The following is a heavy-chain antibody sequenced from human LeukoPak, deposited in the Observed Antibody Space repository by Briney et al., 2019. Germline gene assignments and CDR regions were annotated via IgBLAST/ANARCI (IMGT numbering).Heavy chain of an antibody. CDR3: ARGAWATRLAS. D-gene: IGHD2-15*01. CDR1: GASLNIYY. Sequence: SECLSLACAVYGASLNIYYSSGVRHPPGEWLEWSGEIYESGTTKYNPSRKSRVAISMVPSKQQFSLRLSSVTAADTAVYYCARGAWATRLASWGLGTPVIVSS. CDR2: IYESGTT. V-gene: IGHV4-34*01. J-gene: IGHJ4*02.